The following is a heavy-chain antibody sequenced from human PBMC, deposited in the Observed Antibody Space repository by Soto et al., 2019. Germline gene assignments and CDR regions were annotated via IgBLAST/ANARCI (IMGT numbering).Heavy chain of an antibody. J-gene: IGHJ3*02. CDR2: IFHTGGT. D-gene: IGHD2-15*01. CDR1: ASSISSAYF. CDR3: ARTWLAGGTPADAFDI. V-gene: IGHV4-38-2*01. Sequence: LSVTCAVSASSISSAYFWGWIRQPPGKGLEWIATIFHTGGTYYNPSLKSRVTISVDTSNNQFSLRLNSVTAADTALYFCARTWLAGGTPADAFDIWGQGTMVTVSS.